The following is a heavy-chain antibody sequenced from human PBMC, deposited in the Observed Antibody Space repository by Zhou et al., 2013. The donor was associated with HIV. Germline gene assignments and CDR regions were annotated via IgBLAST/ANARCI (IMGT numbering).Heavy chain of an antibody. CDR1: GGTFTGYA. CDR2: IIPIFGPA. V-gene: IGHV1-69*05. CDR3: AKDGESWLFDI. D-gene: IGHD3-10*01. Sequence: QVHLVQSGTEVKKPGSSVRVPCKTSGGTFTGYAITWVRQAPGQGLEWMGRIIPIFGPANANYAQKFKGRVTITTDETTSTVYMELSSLKYEDTAVYYCAKDGESWLFDIWGQGTMVTVSS. J-gene: IGHJ3*02.